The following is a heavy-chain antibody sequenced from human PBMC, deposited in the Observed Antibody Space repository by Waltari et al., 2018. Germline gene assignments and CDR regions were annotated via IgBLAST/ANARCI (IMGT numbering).Heavy chain of an antibody. CDR3: ARERSWFDP. J-gene: IGHJ5*02. CDR2: ISYSGRT. CDR1: GASITSYY. Sequence: QVQLQESGPGLVKPSETLSLTCTVSGASITSYYWSWIRQSPGKGLELIGDISYSGRTDYGPSLKSRITISLDTSKNQFSLKLTSVTAADTAVYYCARERSWFDPWGPGTLVTVSS. V-gene: IGHV4-59*01.